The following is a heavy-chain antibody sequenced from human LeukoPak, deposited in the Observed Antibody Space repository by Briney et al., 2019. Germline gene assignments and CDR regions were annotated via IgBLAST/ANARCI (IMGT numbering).Heavy chain of an antibody. V-gene: IGHV3-23*01. D-gene: IGHD6-19*01. CDR2: IGGSGGDT. J-gene: IGHJ4*02. Sequence: GGSLRLSCVASGFSFGKYWMSWVRQAPGKGLEWVSTIGGSGGDTYYADSVKGRFTISRDNSKNTLYLQVNSLRVEDTAVYYCAKPLVAVADYDYWGQGTLVTVSS. CDR3: AKPLVAVADYDY. CDR1: GFSFGKYW.